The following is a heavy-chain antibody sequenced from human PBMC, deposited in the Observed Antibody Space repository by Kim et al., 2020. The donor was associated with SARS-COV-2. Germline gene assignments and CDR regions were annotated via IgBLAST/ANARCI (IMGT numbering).Heavy chain of an antibody. J-gene: IGHJ6*04. CDR2: INSDGSST. Sequence: GGSLRLSCAVSGFTLSNYWMHWVRQAPGKGLVWVSRINSDGSSTNYADSVKGRFTISRDNAKNTLYLQMNSLRVEDTAVYYCARSRYNGQDVWGKGTTVTVSS. V-gene: IGHV3-74*01. CDR3: ARSRYNGQDV. CDR1: GFTLSNYW.